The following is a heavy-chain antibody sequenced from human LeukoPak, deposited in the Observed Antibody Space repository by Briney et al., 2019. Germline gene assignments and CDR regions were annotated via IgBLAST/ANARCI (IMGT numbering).Heavy chain of an antibody. CDR3: ASDLSVFGLSYFDY. J-gene: IGHJ4*02. D-gene: IGHD2-21*01. CDR1: GFTFASYA. V-gene: IGHV3-23*01. Sequence: GGSLRLSCAASGFTFASYAMSWVRQAPGKGLEWVSTTSGSGGSTYYADSVKGRFTISRDNSKNTLYLQMTSLRAEDTAVYYCASDLSVFGLSYFDYWGQGTLVTVSS. CDR2: TSGSGGST.